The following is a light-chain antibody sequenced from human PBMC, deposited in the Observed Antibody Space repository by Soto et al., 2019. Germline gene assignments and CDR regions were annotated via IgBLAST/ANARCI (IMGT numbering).Light chain of an antibody. CDR3: QQYNNWPPKT. Sequence: EIVITQSPSTLSVSPGERATLSCRASQSVSSNLAWHQQKPGQAPRLLIYGASTRATGIPARFSGSGSGTEFTLTISSLQSEDFAVYYCQQYNNWPPKTFGQGTKVDI. CDR1: QSVSSN. CDR2: GAS. J-gene: IGKJ1*01. V-gene: IGKV3-15*01.